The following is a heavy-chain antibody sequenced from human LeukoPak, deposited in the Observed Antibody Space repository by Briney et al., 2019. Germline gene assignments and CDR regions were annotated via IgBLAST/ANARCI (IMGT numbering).Heavy chain of an antibody. CDR1: GGTFSSYA. CDR2: IIPILGIA. V-gene: IGHV1-69*04. CDR3: AVAGTYYNWFGP. J-gene: IGHJ5*02. D-gene: IGHD6-19*01. Sequence: SVKVSCKASGGTFSSYAISWVRQAPGQGLEWMGRIIPILGIANYAQKFQGRVTITADKSTSTAYMELSSLRSEDTAVYYCAVAGTYYNWFGPWGQGTLVTVSS.